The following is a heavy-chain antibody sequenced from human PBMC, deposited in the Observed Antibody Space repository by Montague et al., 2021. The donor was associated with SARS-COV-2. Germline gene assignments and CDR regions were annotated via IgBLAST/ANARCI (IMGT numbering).Heavy chain of an antibody. Sequence: SETLSLTCAVYGGSVSDYYCSWIRQPRGKGLAWIAEINHSGSTNXNPSLKSRVTTSVDTSKNQFSLKLTSVTAADTAVYYCARGPRITMIVVVITDIWFDPWGQGTLVTVSS. CDR3: ARGPRITMIVVVITDIWFDP. CDR1: GGSVSDYY. CDR2: INHSGST. D-gene: IGHD3-22*01. V-gene: IGHV4-34*01. J-gene: IGHJ5*02.